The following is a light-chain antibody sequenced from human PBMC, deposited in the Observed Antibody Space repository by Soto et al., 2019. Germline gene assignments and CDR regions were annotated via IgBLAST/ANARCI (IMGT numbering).Light chain of an antibody. CDR1: QSVYST. Sequence: EIVMTQSPATLSVSPGERATRSCRASQSVYSTLAWYQQKPGQAPSLLIYHASTRATGIPARFSGSGSGTEFTLTISSLQSEDFAVYYCQQYNKWPLTFGGGTKLEIK. J-gene: IGKJ4*01. V-gene: IGKV3-15*01. CDR3: QQYNKWPLT. CDR2: HAS.